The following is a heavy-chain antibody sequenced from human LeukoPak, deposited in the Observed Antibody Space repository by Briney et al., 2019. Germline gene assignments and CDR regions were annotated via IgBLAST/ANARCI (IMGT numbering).Heavy chain of an antibody. CDR1: GFTVSSNY. D-gene: IGHD2-15*01. J-gene: IGHJ5*02. V-gene: IGHV3-66*01. Sequence: GGSLRLSCAASGFTVSSNYMSWVRQAPGKGLEWVSVIYSGGSTYYADSVKGRFTISRDNSKNTLYLQMNSLRAEDTAVYYCAKTGVVVAALERGVANWFDPWGQGTLVTVSS. CDR2: IYSGGST. CDR3: AKTGVVVAALERGVANWFDP.